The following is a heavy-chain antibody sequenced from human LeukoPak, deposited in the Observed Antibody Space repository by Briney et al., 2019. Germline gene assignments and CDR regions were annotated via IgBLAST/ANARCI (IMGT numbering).Heavy chain of an antibody. CDR3: ARVNVFGNKDRVLRFLEWSY. J-gene: IGHJ4*02. CDR2: INPNSGGT. CDR1: GYTFTGYY. Sequence: ASVKVSCKASGYTFTGYYMHWVRQAPGQGLEGMGWINPNSGGTNYAQKFQGRVTMTRDTSISTAYMELSRLRSDDTAVYYCARVNVFGNKDRVLRFLEWSYWGQGTLVTVSS. V-gene: IGHV1-2*02. D-gene: IGHD3-3*01.